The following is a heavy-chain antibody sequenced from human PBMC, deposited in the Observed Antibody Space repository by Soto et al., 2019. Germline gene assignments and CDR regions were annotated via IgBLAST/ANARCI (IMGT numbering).Heavy chain of an antibody. CDR1: GFTFSSYA. CDR3: VKTPLQRITMVRGVIISLFYFDY. CDR2: ISSNGGST. V-gene: IGHV3-64D*08. J-gene: IGHJ4*02. D-gene: IGHD3-10*01. Sequence: GGSLRLSCSASGFTFSSYAMHWVRQAPGKGLEYVSAISSNGGSTYYADSVKGRFTISRDNSKNTLYLQMSSLRAEDTAVYYCVKTPLQRITMVRGVIISLFYFDYWGQGTLVTVSS.